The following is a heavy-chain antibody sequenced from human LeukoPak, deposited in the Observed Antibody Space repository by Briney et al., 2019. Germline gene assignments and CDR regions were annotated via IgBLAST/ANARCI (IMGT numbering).Heavy chain of an antibody. CDR2: ISANNGNT. V-gene: IGHV1-18*01. D-gene: IGHD3-16*01. J-gene: IGHJ4*02. CDR3: AKDGGAYPDY. Sequence: ASVTVSCKTSVYTFSSHGISCVRQAPGQGLEWMGWISANNGNTNYAQRFQGRVTMTTDTSTSTAYMELRSLRSDDTAVYYCAKDGGAYPDYWGQGTLVSVSS. CDR1: VYTFSSHG.